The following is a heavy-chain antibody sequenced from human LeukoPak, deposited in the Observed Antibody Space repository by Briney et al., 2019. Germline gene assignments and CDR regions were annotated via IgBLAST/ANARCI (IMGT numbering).Heavy chain of an antibody. V-gene: IGHV3-53*01. D-gene: IGHD3-10*01. CDR2: IYGGGST. Sequence: GGSLRLSCAASGFTVSSNYMTWVRQAPGKGLEWVSVIYGGGSTYYADSVKGRFTISRDNSKNTLYLQMNSLRAEDTAVYYCARGPGSTRYYYGLDVWGQGTTVTVSS. CDR1: GFTVSSNY. J-gene: IGHJ6*02. CDR3: ARGPGSTRYYYGLDV.